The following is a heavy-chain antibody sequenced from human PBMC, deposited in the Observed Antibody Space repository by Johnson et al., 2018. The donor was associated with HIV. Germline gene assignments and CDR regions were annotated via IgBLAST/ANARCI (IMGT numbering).Heavy chain of an antibody. CDR1: GFTFSSYA. D-gene: IGHD2-15*01. CDR3: ARDQSDIVVVVAASDAFDI. CDR2: ISGSGGRP. J-gene: IGHJ3*02. Sequence: VQLVESGGGLVQPGGSLRLSCAASGFTFSSYAMSWVRQAPGKGLEWVSAISGSGGRPYNEDSVKGRFTISRDNSKNTLYLQMNSLRAEDTAVYYCARDQSDIVVVVAASDAFDIWGQGTMVTVSS. V-gene: IGHV3-23*04.